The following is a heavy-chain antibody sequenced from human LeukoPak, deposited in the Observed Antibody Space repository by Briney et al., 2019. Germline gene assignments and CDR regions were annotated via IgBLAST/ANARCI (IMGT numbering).Heavy chain of an antibody. V-gene: IGHV4-61*02. Sequence: SQTLSLTCTVSGGSISSGSYYWSWIRQPAGKGLEWIGRIYTSGSTNYNPSLKSRVTISVDTSKNQFSLKLSSVTAADTAVYYCARALGSSGYYYYWRQGTLVTVSS. J-gene: IGHJ4*02. D-gene: IGHD3-22*01. CDR3: ARALGSSGYYYY. CDR1: GGSISSGSYY. CDR2: IYTSGST.